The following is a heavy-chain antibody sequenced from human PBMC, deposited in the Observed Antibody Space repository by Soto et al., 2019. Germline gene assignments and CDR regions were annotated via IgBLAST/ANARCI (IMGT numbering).Heavy chain of an antibody. CDR2: INTYKGNT. J-gene: IGHJ6*02. D-gene: IGHD3-16*01. CDR1: GYTFTRYG. CDR3: AMVDVYVTPSPQDV. V-gene: IGHV1-18*01. Sequence: QVQLVQSGAAVKNPGASVKVSCKASGYTFTRYGIGWARQAPGQGLEWLGWINTYKGNTNYAQNVQGRVTLTTDTSTSTAYMALRSLRSNDTAIYYCAMVDVYVTPSPQDVWGQGTTVIVSS.